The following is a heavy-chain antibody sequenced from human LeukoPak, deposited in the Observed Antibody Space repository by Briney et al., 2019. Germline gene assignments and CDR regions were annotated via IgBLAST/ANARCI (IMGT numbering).Heavy chain of an antibody. V-gene: IGHV3-7*03. J-gene: IGHJ6*02. CDR1: GFTFSSYW. CDR2: INYNGNVN. CDR3: ARGGGLDV. D-gene: IGHD3-16*01. Sequence: GGSLRLSCAASGFTFSSYWMNWARQAPGKGLEWVASINYNGNVNYYVDSVKGRFTISRDNAKNSLYLQMSNLRAEDTAVYFCARGGGLDVWGQGATVTVSS.